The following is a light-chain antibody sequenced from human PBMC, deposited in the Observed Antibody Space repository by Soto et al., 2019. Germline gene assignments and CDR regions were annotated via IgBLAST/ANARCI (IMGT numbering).Light chain of an antibody. Sequence: DIQMTQSPSSLSASVGDRVTITCRASQSISSYLNWYQQKPGKAPKLLIYAASSLQSGVRSRFSGSGSGAEFTIPISSLQSEDFAVYYCQQYNNWWPGTFGQGTKVDI. CDR2: AAS. J-gene: IGKJ1*01. CDR1: QSISSY. V-gene: IGKV1-39*01. CDR3: QQYNNWWPGT.